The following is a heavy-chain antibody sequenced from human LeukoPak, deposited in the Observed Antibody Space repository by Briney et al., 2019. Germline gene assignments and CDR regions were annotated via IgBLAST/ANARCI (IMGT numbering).Heavy chain of an antibody. D-gene: IGHD1-26*01. V-gene: IGHV2-70*11. CDR2: IDWDDDK. J-gene: IGHJ4*02. CDR3: ARIRGQVGAGFGKYFDY. CDR1: GFSLSSSGMC. Sequence: SGPTLVNPTQTLTLTCTFSGFSLSSSGMCVSWIRQPPGKALEWLARIDWDDDKYYNTSLKTRVTISKDTSKKQVVLTMTNMDPVDTATYYCARIRGQVGAGFGKYFDYWGQGTLVTVSS.